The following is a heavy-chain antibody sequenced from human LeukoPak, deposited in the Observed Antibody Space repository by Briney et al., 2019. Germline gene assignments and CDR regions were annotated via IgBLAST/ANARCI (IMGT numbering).Heavy chain of an antibody. Sequence: SETLSLTCTVSGGSISSYYWSWIRQPPGKGLEWIGYIYYSGSTNYNPSLKSRVTISVDTSKNQFSLQLNSVTPEDTAVYYCARASVAALFDYWGQGTLVTVSS. CDR1: GGSISSYY. J-gene: IGHJ4*02. V-gene: IGHV4-59*12. CDR3: ARASVAALFDY. CDR2: IYYSGST. D-gene: IGHD6-19*01.